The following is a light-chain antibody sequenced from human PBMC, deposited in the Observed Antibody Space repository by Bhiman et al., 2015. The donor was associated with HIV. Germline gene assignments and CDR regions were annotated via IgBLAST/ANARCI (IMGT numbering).Light chain of an antibody. CDR1: SSDVGSYNL. J-gene: IGLJ3*02. CDR2: EVT. V-gene: IGLV2-23*02. Sequence: QSALTQPASVSGSPGQSITISCTGTSSDVGSYNLVSWYQQHPGKAPKLMIYEVTKRPSGVSNRFSGSKSGNTASLTISGLQAEDEADYYCCSYAGSSTSLLFGGGTKLTVV. CDR3: CSYAGSSTSLL.